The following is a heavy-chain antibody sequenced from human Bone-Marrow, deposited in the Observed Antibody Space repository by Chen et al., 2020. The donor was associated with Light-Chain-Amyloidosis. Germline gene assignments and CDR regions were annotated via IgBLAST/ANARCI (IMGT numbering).Heavy chain of an antibody. CDR2: IYPDDSYA. V-gene: IGHV5-51*01. J-gene: IGHJ4*02. CDR1: GYTFPNYW. CDR3: ARLRDGYNFDY. D-gene: IGHD5-12*01. Sequence: EVQLEQSGPEVKKPGESLKISCKGSGYTFPNYWIGWVRQMPGKGLAWMGVIYPDDSYATYSPSFEGLVTIPAHKSSTTAYLQWRSLKASDTAMYYCARLRDGYNFDYWGQGTLVTVSS.